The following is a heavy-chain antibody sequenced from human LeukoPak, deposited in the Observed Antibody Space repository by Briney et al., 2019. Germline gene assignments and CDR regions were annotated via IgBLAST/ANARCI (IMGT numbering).Heavy chain of an antibody. V-gene: IGHV4-31*03. D-gene: IGHD5-18*01. CDR2: IYYSGRT. CDR1: GGSINRGGYY. Sequence: SEPLSLTRTVSGGSINRGGYYCRWIRQPPGKGLEWIGYIYYSGRTYHNPSLKSRVTISVDTPTNQFSLKLSSVSAADTAVYYCARQTATYYYYMDVWGKGTTVTVSS. J-gene: IGHJ6*03. CDR3: ARQTATYYYYMDV.